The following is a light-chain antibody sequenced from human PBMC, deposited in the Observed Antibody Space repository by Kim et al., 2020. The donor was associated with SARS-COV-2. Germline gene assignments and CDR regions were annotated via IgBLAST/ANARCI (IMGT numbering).Light chain of an antibody. CDR1: SGRIASND. V-gene: IGLV6-57*01. CDR2: EDN. J-gene: IGLJ3*02. CDR3: QSYDSSANWV. Sequence: NTVTISCTRSSGRIASNDVQWYQQRPGSSPTTVIYEDNQRPSWVPDRFSGSIDRSSNSASLTISGLKTEDEADYYCQSYDSSANWVFGGGTQLTVL.